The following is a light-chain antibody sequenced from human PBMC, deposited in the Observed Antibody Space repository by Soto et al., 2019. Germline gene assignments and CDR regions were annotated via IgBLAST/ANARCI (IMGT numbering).Light chain of an antibody. V-gene: IGKV3-11*01. J-gene: IGKJ4*01. CDR3: QQRTNWRLT. CDR2: DPS. CDR1: QSVSSY. Sequence: EIVLTQSPATLSLSPGERATLSCSASQSVSSYLTWYQQKPGQAPSLLIYDPSNRATGIPARFSGSGSGTDFTLTISSLEPEDFAVYFCQQRTNWRLTFGGGTKVEIK.